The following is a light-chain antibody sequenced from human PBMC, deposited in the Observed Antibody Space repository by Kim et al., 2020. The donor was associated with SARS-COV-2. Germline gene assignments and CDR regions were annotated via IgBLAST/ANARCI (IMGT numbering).Light chain of an antibody. CDR1: SLRSYY. V-gene: IGLV3-19*01. J-gene: IGLJ2*01. CDR3: QSRASGGNAV. Sequence: SSELTQDPAVSVALGQTVRITCQGDSLRSYYATWYQQKPRQAPVLVIYGRNSRPSGVPDRFSGSTSGNTASLTISGAQAEDEADFYCQSRASGGNAVIGG. CDR2: GRN.